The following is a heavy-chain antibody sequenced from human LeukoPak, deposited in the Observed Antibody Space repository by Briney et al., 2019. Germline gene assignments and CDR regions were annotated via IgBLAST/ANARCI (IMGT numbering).Heavy chain of an antibody. CDR3: ARDQSGSWSQLNPNSFIDY. V-gene: IGHV1-2*02. CDR1: GYTFTSYY. D-gene: IGHD6-13*01. J-gene: IGHJ4*02. CDR2: INPNSGGT. Sequence: ASVKVSCKASGYTFTSYYMHWVRQAPGQGLEWMGWINPNSGGTNYAQKFQGRVTMTRDTSISTAYMELSRLRSDDTAVYYCARDQSGSWSQLNPNSFIDYWGQGTLVTVSS.